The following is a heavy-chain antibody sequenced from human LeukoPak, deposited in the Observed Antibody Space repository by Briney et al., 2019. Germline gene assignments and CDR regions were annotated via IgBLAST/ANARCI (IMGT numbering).Heavy chain of an antibody. CDR1: GYTFTTYG. J-gene: IGHJ4*02. CDR2: VSAYNGNT. V-gene: IGHV1-18*01. CDR3: ARALVDGYKELGY. Sequence: ASVKVSCKASGYTFTTYGITWVRQAPGQGLEWMGWVSAYNGNTNYAQKLQGRVTMTTDTSTSTAYMELRSLRSDDTAVYYCARALVDGYKELGYWGQGTLVTVSS. D-gene: IGHD5-24*01.